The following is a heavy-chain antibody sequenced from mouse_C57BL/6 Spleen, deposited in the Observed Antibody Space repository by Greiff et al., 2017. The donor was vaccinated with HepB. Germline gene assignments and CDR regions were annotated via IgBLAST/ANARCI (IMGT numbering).Heavy chain of an antibody. CDR3: ARSGITGWYFDV. CDR1: GYAFSSSW. CDR2: IYPGDGDT. J-gene: IGHJ1*03. D-gene: IGHD1-1*01. Sequence: VQLQQSGPELVKPGASVKISCKASGYAFSSSWMNWVKQRPGKGLEWIGRIYPGDGDTNYNGKFKGKATLTADKSSSTAYMQLSSLTSEDSAVYFCARSGITGWYFDVWGTGTTVTVSS. V-gene: IGHV1-82*01.